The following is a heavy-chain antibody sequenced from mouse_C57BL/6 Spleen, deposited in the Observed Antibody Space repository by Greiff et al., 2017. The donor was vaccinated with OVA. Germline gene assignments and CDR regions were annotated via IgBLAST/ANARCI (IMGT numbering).Heavy chain of an antibody. Sequence: QVQLQQSGAELVKPGASVKLSCKASGYSFTEYTIHWVKQRSGQGLEWIGWFYPGSGSIKYNENFKDKATLTADKSSSTVYMELSRMTSEDSAVYFCARHEAYYYCSSYAWFAYWGQGTLVTVSA. V-gene: IGHV1-62-2*01. J-gene: IGHJ3*01. CDR3: ARHEAYYYCSSYAWFAY. CDR2: FYPGSGSI. D-gene: IGHD1-1*01. CDR1: GYSFTEYT.